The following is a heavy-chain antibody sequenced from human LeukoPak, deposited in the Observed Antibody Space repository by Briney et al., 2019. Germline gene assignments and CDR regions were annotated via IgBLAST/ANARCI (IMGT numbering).Heavy chain of an antibody. CDR2: IKTKGGGGTI. D-gene: IGHD3-10*01. CDR1: GFSFSRAC. CDR3: TRVQGGTYNTFDI. V-gene: IGHV3-15*01. J-gene: IGHJ3*02. Sequence: PGGSLRLSCAVSGFSFSRACLSWVRQAPGKGLEWVGRIKTKGGGGTIDYAAPVKGRFTISGDESKDTVYLEMNELKTEDTAVYYCTRVQGGTYNTFDIWGQGTVVTVSS.